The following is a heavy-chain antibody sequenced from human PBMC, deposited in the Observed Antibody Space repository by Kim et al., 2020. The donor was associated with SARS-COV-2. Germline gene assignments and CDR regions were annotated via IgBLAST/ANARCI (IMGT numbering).Heavy chain of an antibody. D-gene: IGHD3-16*02. CDR3: ARSDYDYIWGSYRYPHFDY. J-gene: IGHJ4*02. V-gene: IGHV1-18*01. Sequence: ASVKVSCKASGYTFTSYGISWVRLAPGQGLEWMGWIISYNGNTNYAQKLQGRVTMTTDTSTSTAYMELRSLRSDDTAVYYCARSDYDYIWGSYRYPHFDYWGQGTLVTVSS. CDR2: IISYNGNT. CDR1: GYTFTSYG.